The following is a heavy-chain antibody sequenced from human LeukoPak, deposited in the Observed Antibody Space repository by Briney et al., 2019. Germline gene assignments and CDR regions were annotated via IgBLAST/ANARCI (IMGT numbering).Heavy chain of an antibody. Sequence: GGSLRLSCAASGFTFSSYAVSWVRQAPGKGLEWVSAISGSGGSTYYADSVKGRFTISRDNSKNTLYLQMNSLRAEDTAVYYCAKAQWVAARPNWFDPWGQGTLVTVSS. J-gene: IGHJ5*02. D-gene: IGHD6-6*01. CDR2: ISGSGGST. V-gene: IGHV3-23*01. CDR3: AKAQWVAARPNWFDP. CDR1: GFTFSSYA.